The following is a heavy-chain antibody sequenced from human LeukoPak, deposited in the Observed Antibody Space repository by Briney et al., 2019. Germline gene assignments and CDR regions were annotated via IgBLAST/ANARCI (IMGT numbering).Heavy chain of an antibody. V-gene: IGHV3-21*01. CDR3: AKEGIADYYYYYYMDV. CDR2: ISTSSSYI. J-gene: IGHJ6*03. CDR1: GFTFSSYS. Sequence: GGSLRLSCAASGFTFSSYSMNWVRQAPGKGLEWVSFISTSSSYIYYADSVKGRFTISRDNAKNSLYLQMNSLRAEDTAVYYCAKEGIADYYYYYYMDVWGKGTTVTISS. D-gene: IGHD2-15*01.